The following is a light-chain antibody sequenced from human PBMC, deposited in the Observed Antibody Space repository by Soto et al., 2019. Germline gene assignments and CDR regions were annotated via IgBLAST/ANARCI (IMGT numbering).Light chain of an antibody. V-gene: IGKV3-20*01. J-gene: IGKJ1*01. CDR3: QQYGGSPPWT. CDR2: GAS. Sequence: ESVLTQSPGTLSLSPGERATLSCRASQSVSSNYLAWYQQKPGQAPKLLIYGASNSATGIPDRFSGSGSGTALTLTITGLETEDFAVYYCQQYGGSPPWTFGQGTNVEIK. CDR1: QSVSSNY.